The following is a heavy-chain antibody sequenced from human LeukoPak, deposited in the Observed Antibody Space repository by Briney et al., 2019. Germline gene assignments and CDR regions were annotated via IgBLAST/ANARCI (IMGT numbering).Heavy chain of an antibody. Sequence: GTSLRLSCEASGFIFSTYAFHWVRQAPGKGPEWMAFITYDGSDTYFADSVKGRFTLSRENSKNALYLQMNSLASAATAMYYCARPGGYAFDVWGQGTMVTVSS. V-gene: IGHV3-30*04. CDR2: ITYDGSDT. J-gene: IGHJ3*01. CDR1: GFIFSTYA. D-gene: IGHD3-10*01. CDR3: ARPGGYAFDV.